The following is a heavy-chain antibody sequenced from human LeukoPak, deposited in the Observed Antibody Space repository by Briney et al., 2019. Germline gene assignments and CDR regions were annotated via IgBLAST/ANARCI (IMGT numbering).Heavy chain of an antibody. J-gene: IGHJ6*04. V-gene: IGHV3-48*04. Sequence: RGSLSLSCAASGFTFSSYSMNWVRQAPGKGLEWVSYISSSGSTIYYADSVKGRFTISRDNAKNSLYLQMNSLRAEDTAVYYCAELGITMIGGVWGKGTTVTISS. D-gene: IGHD3-10*02. CDR1: GFTFSSYS. CDR2: ISSSGSTI. CDR3: AELGITMIGGV.